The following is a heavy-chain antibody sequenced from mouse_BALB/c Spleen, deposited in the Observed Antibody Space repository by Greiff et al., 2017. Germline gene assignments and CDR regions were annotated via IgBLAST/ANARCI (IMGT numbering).Heavy chain of an antibody. Sequence: EVQLVESGPELVKPGASVKIPCKASGYTFTDYNMDWVKQSHGKSLEWIGDINPNNGCTIYNQKFKGKATLTVDKSSSTAYMELRSLTSEDTAVYYCARGDYGDAMDYWGQGTSVTVSS. J-gene: IGHJ4*01. CDR2: INPNNGCT. V-gene: IGHV1-18*01. CDR1: GYTFTDYN. CDR3: ARGDYGDAMDY. D-gene: IGHD2-4*01.